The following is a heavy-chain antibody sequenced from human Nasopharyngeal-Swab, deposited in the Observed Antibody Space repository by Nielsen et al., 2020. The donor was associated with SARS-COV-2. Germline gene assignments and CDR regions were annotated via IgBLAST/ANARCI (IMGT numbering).Heavy chain of an antibody. CDR1: GGTFSDYA. V-gene: IGHV1-69*05. D-gene: IGHD6-13*01. Sequence: SVKVSCKASGGTFSDYAISWVRQAPGQGLEWMGGIIPIFGTVDYAQKFQGRVTMTRDTSTSTVYLDLSSLKSEDTAVYFCAREPGGIVAPGRHFDPWGQGTLVTVSS. CDR3: AREPGGIVAPGRHFDP. J-gene: IGHJ5*02. CDR2: IIPIFGTV.